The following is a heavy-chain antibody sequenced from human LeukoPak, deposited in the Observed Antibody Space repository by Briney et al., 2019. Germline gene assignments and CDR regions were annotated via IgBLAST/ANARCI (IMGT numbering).Heavy chain of an antibody. CDR1: GGSISSSNW. CDR3: ARPLSLGYCSGGSCYGRGAWFDR. J-gene: IGHJ5*02. V-gene: IGHV4-4*02. D-gene: IGHD2-15*01. CDR2: IYHSGST. Sequence: SGTLSLTCAVSGGSISSSNWWSWVRQPPGKGLEWIGQIYHSGSTNYNPSLKSRVTISADKSKNQFSLKLRSVTAADTAVYYCARPLSLGYCSGGSCYGRGAWFDRWGQGTLVTVSS.